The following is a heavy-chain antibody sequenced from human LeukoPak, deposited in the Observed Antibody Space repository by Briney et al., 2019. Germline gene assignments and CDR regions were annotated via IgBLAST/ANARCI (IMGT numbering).Heavy chain of an antibody. CDR1: GFTFSDYY. CDR2: ISSSGSTI. Sequence: GGSLRLSCAASGFTFSDYYMSWIRQAPGKGLEWVSYISSSGSTIYYADSVKGRFTISRDNAKNSLYLQMNSLRAEDTAVYYCARGSRTFCYGDYEGHDAFDIWGQGTMVTVSS. J-gene: IGHJ3*02. CDR3: ARGSRTFCYGDYEGHDAFDI. D-gene: IGHD4-17*01. V-gene: IGHV3-11*04.